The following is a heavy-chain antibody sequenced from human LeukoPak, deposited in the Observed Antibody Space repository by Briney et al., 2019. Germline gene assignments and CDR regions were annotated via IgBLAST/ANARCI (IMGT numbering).Heavy chain of an antibody. CDR2: ISWDGGSR. CDR1: GFSFDEYT. CDR3: AKDLDSSGYRFYFRH. D-gene: IGHD3-22*01. Sequence: GGSLRLSCGASGFSFDEYTLHWIRQATGKGLEWVSLISWDGGSRDYADSVKGRFTIPRDNSKNSLYLQMNSLRTEDTALYYCAKDLDSSGYRFYFRHWGQGTLVTVSS. J-gene: IGHJ1*01. V-gene: IGHV3-43*01.